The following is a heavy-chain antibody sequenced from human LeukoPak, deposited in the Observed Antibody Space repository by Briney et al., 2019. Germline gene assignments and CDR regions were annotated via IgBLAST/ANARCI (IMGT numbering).Heavy chain of an antibody. Sequence: ASVKVSCKASGYTFTSYGISWVRQAPGQGLEWMGWISAYNGNTNYAQKLQGRVTMTTDTSTSTAYMELRSLRSDDTAVYYCATYTKELLWFGELFVPPYAFDIWGQGTMVTVSS. CDR1: GYTFTSYG. CDR2: ISAYNGNT. CDR3: ATYTKELLWFGELFVPPYAFDI. D-gene: IGHD3-10*01. J-gene: IGHJ3*02. V-gene: IGHV1-18*01.